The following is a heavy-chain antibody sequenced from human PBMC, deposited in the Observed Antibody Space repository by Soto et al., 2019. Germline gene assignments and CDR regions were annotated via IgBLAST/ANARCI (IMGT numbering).Heavy chain of an antibody. V-gene: IGHV4-59*01. CDR3: ARDSYYYGSGSPWGMDV. J-gene: IGHJ6*02. CDR1: GGSISSYY. CDR2: IYYSGGT. Sequence: PSETLSLTCTVSGGSISSYYWSWIRQPPGKGLGWIGYIYYSGGTNYNPSLKSRVTISVDTSKNQFSLKLSSVTAADTAVYYCARDSYYYGSGSPWGMDVWGQGTTVTVSS. D-gene: IGHD3-10*01.